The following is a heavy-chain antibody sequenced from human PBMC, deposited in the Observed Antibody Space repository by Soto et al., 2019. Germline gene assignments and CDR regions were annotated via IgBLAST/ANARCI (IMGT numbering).Heavy chain of an antibody. J-gene: IGHJ4*02. Sequence: PGGSLRLSCAASGFTFSSYAMSWVRQAPGKGLEWVSAISGSGGSTYYADSVKDRFTISRDNSKNTLYLQMNSLRAEDTAVYYCATAPAIAADVGDYWGQGTLVTVSS. V-gene: IGHV3-23*01. D-gene: IGHD6-13*01. CDR2: ISGSGGST. CDR3: ATAPAIAADVGDY. CDR1: GFTFSSYA.